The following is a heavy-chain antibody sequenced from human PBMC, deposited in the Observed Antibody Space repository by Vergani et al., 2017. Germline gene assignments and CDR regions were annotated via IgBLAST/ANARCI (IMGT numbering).Heavy chain of an antibody. Sequence: QVQLVESGGGVVQPGRSLRLSCAASGFTFSSYAMHWVRQAPGKGLEWVAVISYDGSNKYYADSVKGRFTISRDNSKNTLYLQMNSLRAEDTAVYYCARDRWGASYGSGVELDYWGQGTLVTVSS. CDR1: GFTFSSYA. V-gene: IGHV3-30-3*01. CDR2: ISYDGSNK. CDR3: ARDRWGASYGSGVELDY. J-gene: IGHJ4*02. D-gene: IGHD3-10*01.